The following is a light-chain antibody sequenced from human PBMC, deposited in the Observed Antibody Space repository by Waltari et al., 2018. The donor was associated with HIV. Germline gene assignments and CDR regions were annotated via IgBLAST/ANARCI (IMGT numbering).Light chain of an antibody. CDR2: DAS. J-gene: IGKJ1*01. CDR1: QSVSSY. V-gene: IGKV3-11*01. CDR3: QQRSNSPRT. Sequence: EIVLTQSPATLSLSPGERATLSCRASQSVSSYLAWYQQKPGQAPRLLIYDASNRATGIPARFSGSGSWTDFTLTISSLEPEDFAVYYFQQRSNSPRTFGQGTKVEFK.